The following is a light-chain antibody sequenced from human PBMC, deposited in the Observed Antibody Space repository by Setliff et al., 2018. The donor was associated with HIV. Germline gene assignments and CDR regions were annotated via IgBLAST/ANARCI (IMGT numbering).Light chain of an antibody. V-gene: IGLV2-14*01. CDR2: EVS. Sequence: QSALTQPASVSGSPGQSITISCTGTSSDVGGYNYVSWYQQHPGKAPKVMNYEVSNRPSGVSNRFSGSKSGNTASLTISGLQAEDEADYHCTSYTSSYTLVFGTGTKV. CDR3: TSYTSSYTLV. J-gene: IGLJ1*01. CDR1: SSDVGGYNY.